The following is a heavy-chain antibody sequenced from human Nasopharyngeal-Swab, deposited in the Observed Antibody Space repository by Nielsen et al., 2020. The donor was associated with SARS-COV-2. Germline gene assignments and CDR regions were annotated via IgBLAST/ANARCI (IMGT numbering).Heavy chain of an antibody. Sequence: WIRQPPGKGLEWIGSIYYSGSTYYNPSLKSRVTISVDTSKNQFSLKLSSVTAADTAVYYCARDRNFVWNGAVGLDYWGQGTRVTVSS. CDR2: IYYSGST. D-gene: IGHD1-1*01. J-gene: IGHJ4*02. CDR3: ARDRNFVWNGAVGLDY. V-gene: IGHV4-39*07.